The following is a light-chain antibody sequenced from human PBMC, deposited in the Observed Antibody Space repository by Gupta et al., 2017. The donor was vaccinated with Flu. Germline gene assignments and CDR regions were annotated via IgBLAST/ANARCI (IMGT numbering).Light chain of an antibody. CDR2: MSS. CDR3: HQYSSYPIT. Sequence: DIQMTQSPSTLSASVGGRVTITCRASQNINRWLAWYQRKPGKAPNLLIYMSSSLHSGVPSRFSGSGSGTEFTLTISSLQPEDSATYFCHQYSSYPITFGQGTRLE. J-gene: IGKJ5*01. V-gene: IGKV1-5*03. CDR1: QNINRW.